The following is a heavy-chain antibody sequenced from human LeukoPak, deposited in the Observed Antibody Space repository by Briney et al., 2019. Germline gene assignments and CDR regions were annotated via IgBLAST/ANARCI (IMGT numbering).Heavy chain of an antibody. D-gene: IGHD3-22*01. CDR2: VNTNSGAT. V-gene: IGHV1-2*02. CDR1: GYTFTDHS. Sequence: ASVTVSFTASGYTFTDHSLYWVRQAPGQGLEWVGWVNTNSGATSYAQRFQGRVTMTRDTSINTAYMELNRLTSEDTAVYYCSRDSVDSSGQGDLQHWGQGTLVSVSS. CDR3: SRDSVDSSGQGDLQH. J-gene: IGHJ1*01.